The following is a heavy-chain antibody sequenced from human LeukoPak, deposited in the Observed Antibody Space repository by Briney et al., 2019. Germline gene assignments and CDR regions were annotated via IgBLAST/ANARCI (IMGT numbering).Heavy chain of an antibody. V-gene: IGHV4-34*01. J-gene: IGHJ5*02. D-gene: IGHD6-13*01. CDR3: VMQQRDGFDP. CDR1: GGSFSDYY. CDR2: INHSGST. Sequence: PSETLSLTCAVYGGSFSDYYCNWIRQPPGKGLEWIGEINHSGSTNYNPSLKSRVTISVDTSKNQFSLRLSSVTAADTAVYYCVMQQRDGFDPWGQETRVTVSP.